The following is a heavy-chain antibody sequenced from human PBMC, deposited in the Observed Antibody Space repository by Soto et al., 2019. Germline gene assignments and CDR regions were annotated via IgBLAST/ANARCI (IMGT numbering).Heavy chain of an antibody. CDR3: ARGNKEVGMGRGVTGYYYYGMDV. D-gene: IGHD3-10*01. Sequence: GGSLRLSCAASGFTFSSYGMHWVRQAPGKGLEWVAVIWYDGSNKYYADSVKGRFTISRDNSKNTLYLQMNSLRAEDTAVYYCARGNKEVGMGRGVTGYYYYGMDVWGQGTTDTVSS. CDR1: GFTFSSYG. CDR2: IWYDGSNK. J-gene: IGHJ6*02. V-gene: IGHV3-33*01.